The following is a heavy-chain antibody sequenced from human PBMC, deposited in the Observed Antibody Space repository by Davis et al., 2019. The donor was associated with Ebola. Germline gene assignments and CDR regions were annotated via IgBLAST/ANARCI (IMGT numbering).Heavy chain of an antibody. CDR3: ARVRAISVVEKGFDF. J-gene: IGHJ4*02. Sequence: GGSLRLSCAASGFTFSSYGMHWVRQAPGKGLEWVAVIWYDGSNKYYADSVKGRFTISRDNSKNTLYLQMNSLRAEDTAVYYCARVRAISVVEKGFDFWGQGTLLTVSS. V-gene: IGHV3-33*01. CDR1: GFTFSSYG. D-gene: IGHD6-19*01. CDR2: IWYDGSNK.